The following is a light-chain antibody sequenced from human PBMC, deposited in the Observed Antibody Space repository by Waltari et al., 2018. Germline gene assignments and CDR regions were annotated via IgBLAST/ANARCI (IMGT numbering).Light chain of an antibody. V-gene: IGLV1-44*01. CDR2: RDN. CDR3: CSFAGSSTS. Sequence: QSVLPQPPSASGGPGPRVTISCSGRSSTTASNTVNWYQQPPGTAPKLLIYRDNERPSGVPDRFSGSKSGTSASLAISGLQSDDEADYYCCSFAGSSTSFGTGTTVTVL. CDR1: SSTTASNT. J-gene: IGLJ1*01.